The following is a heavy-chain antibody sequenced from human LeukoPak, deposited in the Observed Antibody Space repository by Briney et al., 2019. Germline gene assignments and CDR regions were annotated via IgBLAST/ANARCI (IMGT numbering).Heavy chain of an antibody. J-gene: IGHJ4*02. D-gene: IGHD6-13*01. V-gene: IGHV3-23*01. CDR2: ISGSGGST. CDR1: GFTFSSHA. CDR3: ARGLAVAKGRSPYYFDY. Sequence: PGGSLRLSCAASGFTFSSHAMSWVRQAPGKGLEWVSAISGSGGSTYYADSVKGRFTISRDNSKNTLYLQMNSLRAEDTAVYYCARGLAVAKGRSPYYFDYWGQGTLVTVSS.